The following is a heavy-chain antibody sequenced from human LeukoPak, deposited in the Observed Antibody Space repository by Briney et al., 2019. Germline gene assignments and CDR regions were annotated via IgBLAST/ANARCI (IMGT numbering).Heavy chain of an antibody. J-gene: IGHJ5*02. D-gene: IGHD2-2*01. CDR3: ARDPRRAQYQLPMFNWFDP. V-gene: IGHV3-11*01. CDR2: IRDSGSTI. CDR1: GFTFSDYY. Sequence: PGGCLRLSCAASGFTFSDYYMSWIRQAPGKGLEWVSYIRDSGSTIYYADSVKGRFTISRDNAKNSLYLQMNSLRAEDTAVYYCARDPRRAQYQLPMFNWFDPWGQGTSVTLSS.